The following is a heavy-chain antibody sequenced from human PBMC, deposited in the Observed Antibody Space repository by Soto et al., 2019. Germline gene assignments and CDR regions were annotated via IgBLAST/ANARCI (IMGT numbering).Heavy chain of an antibody. Sequence: SETLSLTCTVSGGSISSYYWSWIRQPPGKGLEWIGYIYYSGSTNYNPSLKSRVTISVDTSKNQFSLKLSSVTAADTAVYYCARRVDTAMDTNWFDPWGQGTLVTVPS. J-gene: IGHJ5*02. CDR3: ARRVDTAMDTNWFDP. V-gene: IGHV4-59*08. D-gene: IGHD5-18*01. CDR1: GGSISSYY. CDR2: IYYSGST.